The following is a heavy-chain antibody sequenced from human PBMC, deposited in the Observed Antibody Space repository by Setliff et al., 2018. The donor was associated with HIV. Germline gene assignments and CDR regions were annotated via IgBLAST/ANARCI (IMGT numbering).Heavy chain of an antibody. Sequence: KPSETLSLTCNVSGGSISGYYWSWIRQPAGKGLEWIGRSPYTTYNPSLKSRVTMSLDTSRNQITLTLKSVTAADTAVYYCTRDSALESFRPFSYGSSFGMGVWGQGTTVTVS. CDR2: SPYT. CDR3: TRDSALESFRPFSYGSSFGMGV. J-gene: IGHJ6*02. CDR1: GGSISGYY. D-gene: IGHD5-18*01. V-gene: IGHV4-4*07.